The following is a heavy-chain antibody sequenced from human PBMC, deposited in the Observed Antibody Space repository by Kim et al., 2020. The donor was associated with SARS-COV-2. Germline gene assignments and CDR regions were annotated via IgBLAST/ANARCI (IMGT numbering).Heavy chain of an antibody. V-gene: IGHV4-31*03. CDR1: GASISSGGYY. J-gene: IGHJ4*02. CDR2: INYSGST. Sequence: SETLSLTCTVSGASISSGGYYWSWIRQHQGKGLEWIAYINYSGSTDDNSSVKSRLIISLDKSKNQFTLKLSSVTAADTAVYYCVRGRRDGYNYFDYWGQGTLVTVSS. D-gene: IGHD5-12*01. CDR3: VRGRRDGYNYFDY.